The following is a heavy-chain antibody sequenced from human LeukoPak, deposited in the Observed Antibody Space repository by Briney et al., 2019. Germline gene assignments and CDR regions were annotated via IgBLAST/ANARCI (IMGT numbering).Heavy chain of an antibody. V-gene: IGHV4-31*03. CDR3: ARVWLQFVAFDI. CDR1: GGSISSGGYY. CDR2: IYYSGST. D-gene: IGHD5-24*01. Sequence: SETLSLTCTVSGGSISSGGYYWSWIRQHPGKGLEWIGYIYYSGSTYYNPSLKSRVTISVDKSKNQFSLKLSSVTAADTAVYYCARVWLQFVAFDIWGQGTMVTVSS. J-gene: IGHJ3*02.